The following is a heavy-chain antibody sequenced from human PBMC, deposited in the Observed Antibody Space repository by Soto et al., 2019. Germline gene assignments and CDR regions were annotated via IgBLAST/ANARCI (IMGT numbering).Heavy chain of an antibody. CDR2: TRDKAKSYTT. CDR3: ATTGYCSGGSCNIAFDV. J-gene: IGHJ3*01. V-gene: IGHV3-72*01. Sequence: EVQLVESGGGLVQPGGSLRLSCAASGFTFSDHYMDWVRQAPGKGLEWVGRTRDKAKSYTTDYAASVKGRFTISRDHSKNSLFLQMDSLKTDDTAVYYCATTGYCSGGSCNIAFDVWGQGTMVTVSS. D-gene: IGHD2-15*01. CDR1: GFTFSDHY.